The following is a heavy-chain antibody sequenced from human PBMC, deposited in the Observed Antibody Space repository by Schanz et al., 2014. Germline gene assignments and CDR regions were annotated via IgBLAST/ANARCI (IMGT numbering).Heavy chain of an antibody. V-gene: IGHV3-15*01. D-gene: IGHD6-13*01. Sequence: EVHLVESGGGLVQPGGSLRLSCAASGFIFGSSVMAWVRQAPGKGLEWLGRIKSKTDGETTDYAAPVKGRFSISRDDSQSTLYLQMNSLKIEDTAVYYCATASSPVREAGAGSSFHLWGQGTLVTVSP. CDR1: GFIFGSSV. CDR2: IKSKTDGETT. J-gene: IGHJ5*02. CDR3: ATASSPVREAGAGSSFHL.